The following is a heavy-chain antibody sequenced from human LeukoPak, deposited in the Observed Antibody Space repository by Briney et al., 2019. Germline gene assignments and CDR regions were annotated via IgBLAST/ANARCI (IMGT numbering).Heavy chain of an antibody. CDR3: ARDSSRSVAGSFWFDP. V-gene: IGHV3-21*01. Sequence: GGSLRLSCAASGFTFSSYSMNWVRQAPGKGLEWVLSISSSSSYIYYADSVKGRFTISRDNAKNSLYLQMNSLRAEDTAVYYCARDSSRSVAGSFWFDPWGQGTLVTVSS. D-gene: IGHD6-19*01. CDR2: ISSSSSYI. J-gene: IGHJ5*02. CDR1: GFTFSSYS.